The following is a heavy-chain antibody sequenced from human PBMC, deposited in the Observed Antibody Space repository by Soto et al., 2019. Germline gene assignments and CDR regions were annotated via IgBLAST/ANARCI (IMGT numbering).Heavy chain of an antibody. V-gene: IGHV3-30*03. CDR3: ARDHSSTWSDYVWGSYRYYYYYGMDV. D-gene: IGHD3-16*02. J-gene: IGHJ6*02. CDR1: GFTFSSYG. Sequence: GGSLRLSCAASGFTFSSYGMHWVRQAPGKGLEWVAVISYDGSNKYYADSVKGRFTISRDNSKNTLYLQMNSLRAEDTAVYYCARDHSSTWSDYVWGSYRYYYYYGMDVWGQGTTVTVSS. CDR2: ISYDGSNK.